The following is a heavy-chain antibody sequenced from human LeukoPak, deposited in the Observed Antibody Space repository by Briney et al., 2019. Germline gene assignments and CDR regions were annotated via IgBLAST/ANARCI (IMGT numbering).Heavy chain of an antibody. Sequence: ASVKVSCKASGYTFTGYYMHWVRQAPGQGLEWMGWINPNSGGTNYAQKFQGRVTMTTDTSTTTAYMELMSLTSDDTAVYYCARSNSGSYYQFDYWGQGTLVTVSS. V-gene: IGHV1-2*02. J-gene: IGHJ4*02. CDR2: INPNSGGT. D-gene: IGHD1-26*01. CDR1: GYTFTGYY. CDR3: ARSNSGSYYQFDY.